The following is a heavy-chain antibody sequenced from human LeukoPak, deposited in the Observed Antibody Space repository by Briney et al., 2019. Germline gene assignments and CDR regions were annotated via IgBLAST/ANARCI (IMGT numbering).Heavy chain of an antibody. CDR2: LSFSGLTT. J-gene: IGHJ4*02. Sequence: RAGGSLRLSCAASGFTFINYAMNWVRQAPGKGLEWVSALSFSGLTTYYADSVRGRFTISRDNSKSTLYLQMNSLRAEDTAVYYCARPTSGWYAGGFDYWGQGILVTVSS. CDR1: GFTFINYA. D-gene: IGHD6-19*01. V-gene: IGHV3-23*01. CDR3: ARPTSGWYAGGFDY.